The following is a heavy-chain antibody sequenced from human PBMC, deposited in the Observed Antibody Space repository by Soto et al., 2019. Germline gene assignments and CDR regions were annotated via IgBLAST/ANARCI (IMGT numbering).Heavy chain of an antibody. CDR1: GGSISGSKW. J-gene: IGHJ5*02. Sequence: QVQLQESGPGLVKPSGTLSLTCAVSGGSISGSKWWSWVRQTPGKGLEWIGEIYNDGSTKYNPSLKSRVTISVDKSKIQFALKLSSVTAADTAMYYCARQGGGWFDPWGQGTLVTVSS. CDR3: ARQGGGWFDP. V-gene: IGHV4-4*02. D-gene: IGHD3-10*01. CDR2: IYNDGST.